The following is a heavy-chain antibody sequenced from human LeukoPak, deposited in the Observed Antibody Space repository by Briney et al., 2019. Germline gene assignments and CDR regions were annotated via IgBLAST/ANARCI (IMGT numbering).Heavy chain of an antibody. J-gene: IGHJ4*02. V-gene: IGHV3-48*03. CDR2: ISSSGSTI. D-gene: IGHD3-22*01. Sequence: GGSLRLSCAASGLTFSSYEMNWVRQAPGKGLEWVSYISSSGSTIYYADSVKGRFTISRDNAKNSLYLQMNSLRAEDTAVYYCARDSYYYDSSGYYFGLWGQGTLVTVSS. CDR3: ARDSYYYDSSGYYFGL. CDR1: GLTFSSYE.